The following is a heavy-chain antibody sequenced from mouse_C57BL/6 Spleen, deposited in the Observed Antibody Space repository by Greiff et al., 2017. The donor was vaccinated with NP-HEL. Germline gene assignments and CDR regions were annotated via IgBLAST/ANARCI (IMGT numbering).Heavy chain of an antibody. CDR2: ISSGGSYT. Sequence: EVQLVESGGDLVKPGGSLKLSCAASGFTFSSYGMSWVRQTPDKRLEWVATISSGGSYTYYPDSVKGRFTISRDNAKNTLYLQMSSLKSEDTAMYYCARHSDYDYDWYFDVWGTGTTVTVSS. V-gene: IGHV5-6*01. CDR1: GFTFSSYG. J-gene: IGHJ1*03. D-gene: IGHD2-4*01. CDR3: ARHSDYDYDWYFDV.